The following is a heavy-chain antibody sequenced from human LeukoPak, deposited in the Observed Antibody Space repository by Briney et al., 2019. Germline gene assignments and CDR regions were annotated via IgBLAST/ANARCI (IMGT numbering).Heavy chain of an antibody. D-gene: IGHD3-10*02. Sequence: GGSLRLSCAAPGFTFSSYEMNWVRQAPGKGLEWVSYISSSGSTIYYADSVKGRFTISRDNPKNSLYLQMNSLRAEDTAVYYCAELGITMIGGVWGKGTTVTISS. CDR3: AELGITMIGGV. CDR1: GFTFSSYE. CDR2: ISSSGSTI. J-gene: IGHJ6*04. V-gene: IGHV3-48*03.